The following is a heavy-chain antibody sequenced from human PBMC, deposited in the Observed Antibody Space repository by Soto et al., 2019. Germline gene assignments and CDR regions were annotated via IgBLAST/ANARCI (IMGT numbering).Heavy chain of an antibody. CDR3: PVRSTYNAGDRFDP. Sequence: QVQLQESGPGLVKSSQTLSLTCSVSGGSIDTILYTWNWIRQFPGKGLEWIGSIHYSGTNQYHRSLKSLFSMSVDTSMNQFFLHVTSVTAADTAVYYCPVRSTYNAGDRFDPWGQGTLVTVSP. D-gene: IGHD1-1*01. J-gene: IGHJ5*02. V-gene: IGHV4-31*01. CDR2: IHYSGTN. CDR1: GGSIDTILYT.